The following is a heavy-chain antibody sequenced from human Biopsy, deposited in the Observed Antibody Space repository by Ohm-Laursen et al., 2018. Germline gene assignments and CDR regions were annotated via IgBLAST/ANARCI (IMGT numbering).Heavy chain of an antibody. CDR1: GFTFTAFS. J-gene: IGHJ2*01. D-gene: IGHD2-2*01. CDR3: ARGRRHCSGTCSRWYFDL. V-gene: IGHV1-2*02. Sequence: SVKVSCTPSGFTFTAFSAHWLRQALGQGLEWMGWINPKSGDTDYPQNFQGRVSMTRDTSISTAYMDLSRLRSDDTAVYYCARGRRHCSGTCSRWYFDLWGRGTLVTVSS. CDR2: INPKSGDT.